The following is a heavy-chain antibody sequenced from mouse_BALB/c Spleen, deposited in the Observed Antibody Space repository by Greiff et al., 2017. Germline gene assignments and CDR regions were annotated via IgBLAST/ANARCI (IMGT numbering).Heavy chain of an antibody. Sequence: VQLKQSGGGLVKPGGSLKLSCAASGFTFSDYYMYWVRQTPEKRLEWVATISDGGSYTYYPDSVKGRFTISRDNAKNNLYLQMSSLKSEDTAMYYCARGSFITTATPFAYWGQGTLVTVSA. J-gene: IGHJ3*01. CDR3: ARGSFITTATPFAY. CDR1: GFTFSDYY. V-gene: IGHV5-4*02. D-gene: IGHD1-2*01. CDR2: ISDGGSYT.